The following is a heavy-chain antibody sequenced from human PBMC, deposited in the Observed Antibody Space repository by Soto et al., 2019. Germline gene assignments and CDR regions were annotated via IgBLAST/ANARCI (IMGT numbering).Heavy chain of an antibody. CDR2: IYYSGST. V-gene: IGHV4-61*01. Sequence: QVQLQESGPGLVKPSETLSLTCTVSGGSVSSGSYYWSWIRQPPGKGLEWIGYIYYSGSTNYNPSLKSRVTISVDTSKNQFSLKLSSVTAADTAVYYCARDMRIRRLRPINYGMDVWGQGTTVTVSS. CDR1: GGSVSSGSYY. D-gene: IGHD4-17*01. J-gene: IGHJ6*02. CDR3: ARDMRIRRLRPINYGMDV.